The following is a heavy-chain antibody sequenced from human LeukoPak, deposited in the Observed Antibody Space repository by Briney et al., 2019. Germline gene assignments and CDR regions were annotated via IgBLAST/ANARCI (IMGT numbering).Heavy chain of an antibody. J-gene: IGHJ6*03. V-gene: IGHV3-11*04. CDR2: ISSSGSTI. CDR3: AKDYYDDILTGRLYYYYYYMDV. CDR1: GFTFSDYY. Sequence: KPGGSLRLSCAASGFTFSDYYMSWIRQAPGKGLEWVSYISSSGSTIYYADSVKGRFTISRDNSKNTLYLQMNSLRAEDTAVYYCAKDYYDDILTGRLYYYYYYMDVWGKGTTVTISS. D-gene: IGHD3-9*01.